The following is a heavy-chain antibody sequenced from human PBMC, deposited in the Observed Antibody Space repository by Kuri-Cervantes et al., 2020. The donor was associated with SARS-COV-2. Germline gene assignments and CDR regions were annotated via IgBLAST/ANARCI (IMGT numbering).Heavy chain of an antibody. J-gene: IGHJ6*02. CDR2: INPNSGGT. D-gene: IGHD2-21*02. CDR1: GYTFTGYY. CDR3: ARGVTPNYGMDV. Sequence: ASVKVSCKASGYTFTGYYMHWVRQAPGQGLEWMGWINPNSGGTNYAQKFQGWVTMTRDTSISTAYMELSRLRSDDTAVYHCARGVTPNYGMDVWGQGTTVTVSS. V-gene: IGHV1-2*04.